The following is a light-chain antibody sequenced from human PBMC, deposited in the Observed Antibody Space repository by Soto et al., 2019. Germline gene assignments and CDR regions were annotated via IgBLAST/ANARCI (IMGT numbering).Light chain of an antibody. CDR2: RNN. J-gene: IGLJ2*01. Sequence: QAVVTQPPSASGTPGQRVTISCSGSSSNIGSNYVFWYQHLPGTATKLLIYRNNQRPSGVPDRFSVSKSGTSASLAISGLRSEDETDYYCAAWDDSLSGVVFGGGTQLTVL. CDR3: AAWDDSLSGVV. CDR1: SSNIGSNY. V-gene: IGLV1-47*01.